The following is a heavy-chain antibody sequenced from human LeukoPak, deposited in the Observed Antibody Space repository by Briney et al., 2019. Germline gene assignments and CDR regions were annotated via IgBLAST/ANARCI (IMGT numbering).Heavy chain of an antibody. CDR2: ILTAGKT. Sequence: GGSLRLSCAASGFTFTSYDMHWVRQAPGKGLEWVSVILTAGKTYYADSVKGRFTISRDDSKNMVYLQMNSLRAEDTAVYFCAREGYSSGWFRLWGQGTLVTVSS. J-gene: IGHJ4*02. D-gene: IGHD6-19*01. CDR1: GFTFTSYD. CDR3: AREGYSSGWFRL. V-gene: IGHV3-53*01.